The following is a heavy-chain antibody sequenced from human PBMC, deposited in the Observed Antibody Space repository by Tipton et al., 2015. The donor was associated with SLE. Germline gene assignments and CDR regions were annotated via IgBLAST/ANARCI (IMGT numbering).Heavy chain of an antibody. Sequence: SLRLSCAASGFSFDDYTMHWVRQTPGKGLEWVSLISWDGATSYYADFVKGRFTISRDISKSSLFLQMNSLTTEDTALYYCAKARSNSWDYFENWGQGTLVTVSS. CDR2: ISWDGATS. CDR1: GFSFDDYT. V-gene: IGHV3-43*01. J-gene: IGHJ4*02. CDR3: AKARSNSWDYFEN. D-gene: IGHD2-2*01.